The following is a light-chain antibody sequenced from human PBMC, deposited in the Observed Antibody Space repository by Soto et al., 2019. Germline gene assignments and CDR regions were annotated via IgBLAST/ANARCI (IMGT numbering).Light chain of an antibody. V-gene: IGKV1-5*03. CDR3: QQYNSHWT. J-gene: IGKJ1*01. Sequence: DIHMTQSPSSLSASLGDIVSITWRASHSIDTWLAWYKKKPVKAPKLLIYKASSLENGVPSRFSGSGSGTEFTLTIRRLTPDDFATYYCQQYNSHWTFGQGTQVDIK. CDR1: HSIDTW. CDR2: KAS.